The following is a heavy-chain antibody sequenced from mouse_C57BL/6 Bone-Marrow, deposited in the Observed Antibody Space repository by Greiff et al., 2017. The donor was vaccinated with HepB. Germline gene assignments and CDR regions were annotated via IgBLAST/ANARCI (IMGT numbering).Heavy chain of an antibody. J-gene: IGHJ3*01. Sequence: QVQLKESGAELVRPGTSVKVSCKASGYAFTNYLIEWVKQRPGQGLEWIGVINPGSGGTNYNEKFKGKATLTADKSSSTAYMQLSSLTSEDSAVYFCAREPAWFAYWGQGTLVTVSA. CDR2: INPGSGGT. CDR1: GYAFTNYL. CDR3: AREPAWFAY. V-gene: IGHV1-54*01.